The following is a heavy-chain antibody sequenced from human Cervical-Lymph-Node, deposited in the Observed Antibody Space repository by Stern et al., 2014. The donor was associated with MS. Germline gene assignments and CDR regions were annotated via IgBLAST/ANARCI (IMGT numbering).Heavy chain of an antibody. Sequence: VQLVESGPGLVKPSETLSLTCTVSGGSIINYYWSWIRQSPGKGLEWIGYIYYSGRPNYNPSLKSRVTISVDTSKNQFSLMLTSVTAADTAVYYCARDSSDTWYGPIDSWGQGTLVTVSS. CDR2: IYYSGRP. CDR1: GGSIINYY. V-gene: IGHV4-59*01. J-gene: IGHJ4*02. CDR3: ARDSSDTWYGPIDS. D-gene: IGHD6-13*01.